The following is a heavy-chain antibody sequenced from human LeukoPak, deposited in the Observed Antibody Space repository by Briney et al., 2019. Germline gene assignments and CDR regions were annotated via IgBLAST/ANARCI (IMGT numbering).Heavy chain of an antibody. Sequence: PSETLSLTCTVSGGSISSYYWSWIRQPPGKGLEWIGYSHYSGNTNYNPSLKSRVTISVDTSKSQFSLKLISVTAADTAVYYCARHGHDTGGFEAHFDYWGQGTLVTVSS. D-gene: IGHD2-8*02. CDR3: ARHGHDTGGFEAHFDY. CDR1: GGSISSYY. CDR2: SHYSGNT. J-gene: IGHJ4*02. V-gene: IGHV4-59*08.